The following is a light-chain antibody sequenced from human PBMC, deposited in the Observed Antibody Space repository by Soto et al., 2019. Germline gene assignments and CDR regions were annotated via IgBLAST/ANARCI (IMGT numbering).Light chain of an antibody. Sequence: QSALTQPASVSGSPGQSITISCTGTRSDVGGYNYVSWYQQHSGKAPKLMIYDVSSRPSGVSNRFSGSKSGNTASLTISGLQVEDEADYYCSSYTGSITWVFGGGTKLTVL. CDR1: RSDVGGYNY. J-gene: IGLJ3*02. CDR2: DVS. V-gene: IGLV2-14*01. CDR3: SSYTGSITWV.